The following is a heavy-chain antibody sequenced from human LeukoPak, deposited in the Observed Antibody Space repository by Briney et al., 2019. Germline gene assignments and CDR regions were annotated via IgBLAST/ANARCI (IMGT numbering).Heavy chain of an antibody. J-gene: IGHJ5*02. CDR1: GGSISSYS. CDR2: LYNIGST. CDR3: ARGGASSHWFDP. Sequence: SETLSLTCTVSGGSISSYSWSWIRQSPGKGLEWIGFLYNIGSTNYNPSLKSRVTISVDTSKNQFSLKLSSVTAADTAVYYCARGGASSHWFDPWGQGTLVTVSS. D-gene: IGHD2-15*01. V-gene: IGHV4-59*01.